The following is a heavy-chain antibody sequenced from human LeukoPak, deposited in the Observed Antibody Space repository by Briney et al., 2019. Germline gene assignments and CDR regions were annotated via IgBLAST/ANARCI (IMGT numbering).Heavy chain of an antibody. CDR2: INHSGST. V-gene: IGHV4-34*01. CDR3: ATGAGYCSGGSCYRPWGY. Sequence: SETLSLTCAVYGGSFSGYYWSWIRQPPGKGLEWIGEINHSGSTNYNPSLKSRVTISVDTSKNQFSLKLSSVTAADTAVYYCATGAGYCSGGSCYRPWGYWGQGTLVTVSS. D-gene: IGHD2-15*01. CDR1: GGSFSGYY. J-gene: IGHJ4*02.